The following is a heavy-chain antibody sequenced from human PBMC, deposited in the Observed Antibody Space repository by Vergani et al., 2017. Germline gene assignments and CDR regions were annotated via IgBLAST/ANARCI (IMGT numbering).Heavy chain of an antibody. J-gene: IGHJ4*02. CDR2: IYHSGST. V-gene: IGHV4-59*12. CDR1: GGSISSYY. D-gene: IGHD3-22*01. CDR3: ARGDDSSGYYYPDY. Sequence: QVQLQESGPGLVKPSETLSLTCTVSGGSISSYYWSWIRQPAGKGLEWIGYIYHSGSTYYNPSLKSRVTISVDRSKNQFSLKLSSVTAADTAVYYCARGDDSSGYYYPDYWGQGTLVTVSS.